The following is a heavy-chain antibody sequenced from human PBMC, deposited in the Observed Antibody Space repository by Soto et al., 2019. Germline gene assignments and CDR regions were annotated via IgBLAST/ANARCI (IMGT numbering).Heavy chain of an antibody. CDR3: TADLTPDSSGRWVTRWVAFDI. V-gene: IGHV3-15*07. D-gene: IGHD6-19*01. CDR2: IKSKSDGWIT. CDR1: GFSFSNGW. Sequence: GWSLCLSCPASGFSFSNGWMNWVRQAPGKGLKGISLIKSKSDGWITDYATAVKGRFTISRDDSKNTLYLQMNSLKTEDTAVYYFTADLTPDSSGRWVTRWVAFDIWGQGTMVTVSS. J-gene: IGHJ3*02.